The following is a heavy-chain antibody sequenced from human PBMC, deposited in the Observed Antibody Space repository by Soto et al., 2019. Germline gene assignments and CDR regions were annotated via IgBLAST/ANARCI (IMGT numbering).Heavy chain of an antibody. V-gene: IGHV4-34*01. Sequence: SETLSLTCAVYGGSFSGYYWSWIRQPPGKGLEWIGEINHSGSTNYNPSLKSRVTISVDTSKNQFSLKLSSVTAADTAVYYCASSSGWVFDYWGQGTLVTVSS. CDR3: ASSSGWVFDY. D-gene: IGHD6-19*01. J-gene: IGHJ4*02. CDR1: GGSFSGYY. CDR2: INHSGST.